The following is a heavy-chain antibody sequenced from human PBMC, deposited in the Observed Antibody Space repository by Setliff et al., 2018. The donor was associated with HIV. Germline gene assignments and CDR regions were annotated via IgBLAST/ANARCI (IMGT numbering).Heavy chain of an antibody. Sequence: PSETLSLTCAVYGGSFSGYYWSWIRQPPGKGLEWIGEIKHSGSTNYNPSLKSRVTISVDTSKNQFSLKLSSVTAADTAVYYCARGGADVLRYFDWLLSTRAEYFQHWGQGTLVTVSS. V-gene: IGHV4-34*01. CDR1: GGSFSGYY. J-gene: IGHJ1*01. D-gene: IGHD3-9*01. CDR3: ARGGADVLRYFDWLLSTRAEYFQH. CDR2: IKHSGST.